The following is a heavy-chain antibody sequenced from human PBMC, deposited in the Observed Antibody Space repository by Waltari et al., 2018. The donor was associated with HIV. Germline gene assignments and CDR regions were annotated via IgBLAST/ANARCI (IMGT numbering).Heavy chain of an antibody. V-gene: IGHV3-30-3*01. J-gene: IGHJ4*02. CDR2: ISYDGSNK. CDR1: GFTFSCYG. D-gene: IGHD2-2*01. Sequence: QVQLVESGGGVVQPGMSLILSCAASGFTFSCYGMLWVRQAPGKGLEWVAVISYDGSNKYYADSVKGRFTISRDNSKNTLYLQMNSLRAEDTAVYYCARDPQYCSSTSCSYYFDYWGQGTLVTVSS. CDR3: ARDPQYCSSTSCSYYFDY.